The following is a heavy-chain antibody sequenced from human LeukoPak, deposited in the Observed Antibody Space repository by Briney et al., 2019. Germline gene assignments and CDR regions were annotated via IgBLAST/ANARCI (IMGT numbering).Heavy chain of an antibody. Sequence: ASVNLSCKASEYTFTSYYMHWERPPPGQGIKWMRIINPSGGSTSYAQKFQGRVTMTRDTSTSTVYMELSSLRSEDTAVYYCARVKSKAVAGPDAFDIWGQGTMVTVSS. CDR3: ARVKSKAVAGPDAFDI. CDR2: INPSGGST. V-gene: IGHV1-46*01. J-gene: IGHJ3*02. D-gene: IGHD6-19*01. CDR1: EYTFTSYY.